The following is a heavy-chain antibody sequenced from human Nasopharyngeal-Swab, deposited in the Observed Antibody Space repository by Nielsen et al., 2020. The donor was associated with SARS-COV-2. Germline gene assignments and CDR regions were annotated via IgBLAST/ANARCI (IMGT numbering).Heavy chain of an antibody. Sequence: SVKVSCKASGGTFSSYAISWVRQAPGQGLEWMGGIITIFGTANYAQKFQGRVTITADKSTSTAYMELSSLRSEDTAVYYCARDGTRYNYGRDFDYWGQGTLVTVSS. CDR1: GGTFSSYA. CDR2: IITIFGTA. V-gene: IGHV1-69*06. J-gene: IGHJ4*02. CDR3: ARDGTRYNYGRDFDY. D-gene: IGHD5-18*01.